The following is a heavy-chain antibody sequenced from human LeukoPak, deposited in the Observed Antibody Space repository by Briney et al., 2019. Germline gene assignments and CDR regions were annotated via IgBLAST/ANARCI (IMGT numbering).Heavy chain of an antibody. CDR3: AKDLSAMEPLADY. CDR1: GFTFSSYA. J-gene: IGHJ4*02. CDR2: ISGSGGST. D-gene: IGHD5-18*01. Sequence: QSGGSLRLSCAASGFTFSSYAMSWARQAPGKGLEWVSAISGSGGSTYYADSVKGRYTISRDNSKNTLYLQMNSLRAEDTAVYYCAKDLSAMEPLADYWGQGTLVTVSS. V-gene: IGHV3-23*01.